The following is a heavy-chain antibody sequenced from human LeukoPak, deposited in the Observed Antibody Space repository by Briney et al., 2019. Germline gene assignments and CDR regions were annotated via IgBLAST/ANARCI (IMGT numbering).Heavy chain of an antibody. Sequence: SETLSLTCTVSGGSISSYYWSWIRQPAGKGLEWIGRIYTSGSTNYNPSLKSRVTMSVDTSKNQFSLKLSSVTAADTAVYYCARSPFKDSGYDYQNYYYYMDVWGKGTTVTISS. J-gene: IGHJ6*03. CDR1: GGSISSYY. CDR2: IYTSGST. CDR3: ARSPFKDSGYDYQNYYYYMDV. D-gene: IGHD5-12*01. V-gene: IGHV4-4*07.